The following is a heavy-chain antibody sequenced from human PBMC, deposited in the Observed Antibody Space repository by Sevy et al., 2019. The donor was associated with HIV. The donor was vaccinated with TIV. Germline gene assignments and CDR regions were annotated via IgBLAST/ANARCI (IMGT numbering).Heavy chain of an antibody. CDR3: ARPNGDSLFYYYGMHV. D-gene: IGHD4-17*01. J-gene: IGHJ6*02. CDR2: INPNSGGT. V-gene: IGHV1-2*06. CDR1: GYTFTGYY. Sequence: ASVKVSCKASGYTFTGYYMHWVRQAPGQGLEWMGRINPNSGGTNYAQKFQGRVTMTRDTSISTAYMELSRLRSDDTAVYYCARPNGDSLFYYYGMHVWGQGTTVTVSS.